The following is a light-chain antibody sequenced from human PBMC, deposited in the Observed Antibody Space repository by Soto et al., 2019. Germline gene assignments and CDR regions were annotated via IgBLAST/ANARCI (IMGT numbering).Light chain of an antibody. CDR2: DAS. CDR1: QSISSW. Sequence: DIQMTQSPSTLSASVGDRVTITCRASQSISSWLAWYQQKPGKAPKLLIYDASSLESGVPSRFSGSGSGTEFTLTIGSLQPDDFGTYYCQQYNSYSRYTFGQGTKLEIK. J-gene: IGKJ2*01. V-gene: IGKV1-5*01. CDR3: QQYNSYSRYT.